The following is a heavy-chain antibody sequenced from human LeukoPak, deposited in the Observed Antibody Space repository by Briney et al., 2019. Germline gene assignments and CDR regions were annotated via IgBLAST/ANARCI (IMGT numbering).Heavy chain of an antibody. CDR1: GFTFSSFS. CDR3: APLYGSGMPY. Sequence: GGSLRLSCAVSGFTFSSFSMNWVRQAPGKGLEWVSSISSRSSYTYYTDSVKGRFTISRDNAKNSLYLQMNSLRAEDTAVYYCAPLYGSGMPYWGPGTLVTVSS. CDR2: ISSRSSYT. D-gene: IGHD3-10*01. J-gene: IGHJ4*02. V-gene: IGHV3-21*01.